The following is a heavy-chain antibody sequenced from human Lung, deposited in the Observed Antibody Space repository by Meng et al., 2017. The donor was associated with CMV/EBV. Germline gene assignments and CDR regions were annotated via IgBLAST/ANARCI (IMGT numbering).Heavy chain of an antibody. CDR2: INPSGGST. Sequence: YTLGNYWMHGVRQAPGQGLEWVGIINPSGGSTTYEQKFQGRVVLTRDTSTSTVYMDLSSLRSEDRAVYYCARSGSTTSQQPGYFDLWGRGTLVTVSS. J-gene: IGHJ2*01. V-gene: IGHV1-46*01. CDR3: ARSGSTTSQQPGYFDL. CDR1: YTLGNYW. D-gene: IGHD2-2*01.